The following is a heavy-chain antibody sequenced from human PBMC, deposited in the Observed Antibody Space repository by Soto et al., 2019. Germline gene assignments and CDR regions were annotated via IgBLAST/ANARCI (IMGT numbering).Heavy chain of an antibody. CDR2: TRNKANSYTT. D-gene: IGHD4-17*01. V-gene: IGHV3-72*01. CDR1: GFTFSDHY. CDR3: ARKASYGDYEVWFDP. J-gene: IGHJ5*02. Sequence: PGGSLRLSCAASGFTFSDHYMDWVRQAPGKGLEWVGRTRNKANSYTTEYAASVKGRFTISRDDSKNSLYLQMNSLKTEDTAVYYCARKASYGDYEVWFDPWGQGTLVTVSS.